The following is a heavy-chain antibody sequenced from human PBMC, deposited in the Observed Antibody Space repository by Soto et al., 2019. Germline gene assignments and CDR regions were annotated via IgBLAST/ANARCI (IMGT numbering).Heavy chain of an antibody. J-gene: IGHJ3*02. Sequence: GASVKVSCKASGYTFTSYGISLVRQAPGQGLEWMGWISAYNGNTNYAQKLQGRVTMTTDTSTSTAYMELRSLRSDDTAVYYCARDISLTIAAAGTDAFDIWGPGTMVTLSS. V-gene: IGHV1-18*01. D-gene: IGHD6-13*01. CDR2: ISAYNGNT. CDR1: GYTFTSYG. CDR3: ARDISLTIAAAGTDAFDI.